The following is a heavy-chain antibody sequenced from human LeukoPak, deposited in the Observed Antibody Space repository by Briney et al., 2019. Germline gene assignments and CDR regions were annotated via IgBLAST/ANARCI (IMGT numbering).Heavy chain of an antibody. J-gene: IGHJ6*02. CDR1: GGTFSSYA. CDR2: IIPIFGTA. CDR3: ASGYCSGGSCYEPYYYYGMDV. D-gene: IGHD2-15*01. V-gene: IGHV1-69*13. Sequence: SVKVSCKASGGTFSSYAISWVRQAPGQGLEWMGGIIPIFGTANYAQKFQGRVTITADESTSTAYMELSSLRSEDTAVYYCASGYCSGGSCYEPYYYYGMDVWGQGTTVTVSS.